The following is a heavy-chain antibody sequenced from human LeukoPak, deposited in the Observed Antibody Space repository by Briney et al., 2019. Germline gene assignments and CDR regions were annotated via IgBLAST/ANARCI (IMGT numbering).Heavy chain of an antibody. CDR3: ARDTPSTPYYDFWSGLYYYGMDV. V-gene: IGHV3-74*01. Sequence: GGSLRLSCVASGFTFSSYWMHWVRQAPGKGLVWVSRINSDGSSTSYADSVKGRFTISRDNAKNTLYLQMNSLRAEDTAVYYCARDTPSTPYYDFWSGLYYYGMDVWGQGTTVTVSS. CDR1: GFTFSSYW. CDR2: INSDGSST. D-gene: IGHD3-3*01. J-gene: IGHJ6*02.